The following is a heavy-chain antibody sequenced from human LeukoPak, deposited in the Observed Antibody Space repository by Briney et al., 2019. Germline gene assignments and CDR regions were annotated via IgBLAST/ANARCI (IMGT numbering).Heavy chain of an antibody. V-gene: IGHV1-18*01. Sequence: ASVKVSCKASGYTFTSYGISWVRQAPGRGLEWMGWISAYNGNTNYAQKLQGRVTMTTDTSTSTAYMELRSLRSDDTAVYYCARVFCIVGATATFDIWGQGTMVTVSS. J-gene: IGHJ3*02. CDR1: GYTFTSYG. CDR3: ARVFCIVGATATFDI. D-gene: IGHD1-26*01. CDR2: ISAYNGNT.